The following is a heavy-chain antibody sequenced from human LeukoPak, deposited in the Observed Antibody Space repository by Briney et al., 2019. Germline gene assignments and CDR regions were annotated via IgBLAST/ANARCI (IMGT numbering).Heavy chain of an antibody. D-gene: IGHD4-17*01. CDR2: ISYHGSNK. Sequence: GGSLRLSCAASGFTFSSYAMHWVRQAPGKGLEWVAVISYHGSNKHYADSVKGRFTISRDNSKSTLYLQMNSLRAEDTAVYYCARGSWRFDDGDSGFDPWGQGTLVTVSS. J-gene: IGHJ5*02. CDR3: ARGSWRFDDGDSGFDP. V-gene: IGHV3-30*04. CDR1: GFTFSSYA.